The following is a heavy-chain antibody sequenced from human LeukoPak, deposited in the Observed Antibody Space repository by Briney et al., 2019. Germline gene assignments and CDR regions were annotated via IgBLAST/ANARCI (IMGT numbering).Heavy chain of an antibody. CDR2: MNPNSGNT. CDR1: GYTFTSYT. J-gene: IGHJ6*03. Sequence: ASVKVSCKASGYTFTSYTINWVRQASGQGLEWMGWMNPNSGNTGYAQKFQGRVTMTRNTSISTAYMELSSLRSEDTAVYYCARARRFLEWLLSYYYYMDVWGKGTTVTVSS. V-gene: IGHV1-8*01. D-gene: IGHD3-3*01. CDR3: ARARRFLEWLLSYYYYMDV.